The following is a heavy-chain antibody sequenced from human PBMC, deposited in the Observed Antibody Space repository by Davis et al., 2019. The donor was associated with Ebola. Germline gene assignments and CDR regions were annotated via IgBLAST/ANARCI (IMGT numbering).Heavy chain of an antibody. J-gene: IGHJ6*02. CDR2: ISGSGGRT. CDR3: AKDYMDV. Sequence: GESLKISCAASGFTFSSYSMNWVRQAPGKGLEWVSLISGSGGRTYNADSVKGRFTISRDNSRNTLYLQMNSLRAEDTAVYYCAKDYMDVWGQGTTVTVSS. V-gene: IGHV3-23*01. CDR1: GFTFSSYS.